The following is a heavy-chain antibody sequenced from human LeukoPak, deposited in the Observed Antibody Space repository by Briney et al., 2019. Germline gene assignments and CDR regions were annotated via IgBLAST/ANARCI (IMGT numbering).Heavy chain of an antibody. V-gene: IGHV1-18*01. J-gene: IGHJ3*02. CDR2: ISAYNGNT. CDR3: ARDDVGGSRRRDAFDI. Sequence: ASVKVSCKASGYTFTSYGISWVRQAPRQGLEWMGWISAYNGNTNYAQKLQGRVTMTTDTSTSTAYMELRSLRSDDTAVYYCARDDVGGSRRRDAFDIWGQGTMVTVSS. D-gene: IGHD2-15*01. CDR1: GYTFTSYG.